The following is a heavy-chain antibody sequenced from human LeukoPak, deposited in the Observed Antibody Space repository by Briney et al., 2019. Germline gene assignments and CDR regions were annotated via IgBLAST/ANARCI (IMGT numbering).Heavy chain of an antibody. D-gene: IGHD6-13*01. CDR3: ARNSRIAAAGGREVYYFDY. J-gene: IGHJ4*02. CDR2: ISAYNGNT. V-gene: IGHV1-18*01. Sequence: GASVKVSCTASGYTFTSYGISWVRQAPAQGLEWMGWISAYNGNTNYAQKLQGRVTMTTDTSTSAAYMKLRSLRSDDTAVYYCARNSRIAAAGGREVYYFDYWGQGTLVTVSS. CDR1: GYTFTSYG.